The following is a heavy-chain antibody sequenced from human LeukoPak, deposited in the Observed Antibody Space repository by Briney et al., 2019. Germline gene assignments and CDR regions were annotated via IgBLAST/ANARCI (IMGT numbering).Heavy chain of an antibody. J-gene: IGHJ6*02. CDR1: GGSISSSSYY. CDR3: ARGLYYYYGMDV. V-gene: IGHV4-39*01. CDR2: IYYSGST. Sequence: PSETLSLTCTVSGGSISSSSYYWGWIRQPPGKGLEWIGSIYYSGSTYYNPSLKGRVTISLDTSKNQFSLKLSSVTAADTAVYYCARGLYYYYGMDVWGQGTTVTVSS.